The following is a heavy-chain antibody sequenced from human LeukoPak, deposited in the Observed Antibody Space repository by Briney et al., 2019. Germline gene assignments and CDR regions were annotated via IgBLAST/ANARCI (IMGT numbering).Heavy chain of an antibody. D-gene: IGHD4-11*01. CDR3: ARAGDYSNYVHYFDY. V-gene: IGHV4-34*01. CDR1: GGSFSGYY. CDR2: INQSGST. J-gene: IGHJ4*02. Sequence: PSETLSLTCAVYGGSFSGYYWSWIRQPPGKGLEWIGEINQSGSTNYNPSLKSRVTISVDTSKNQFSLKLSSVTAADTAVYYCARAGDYSNYVHYFDYWGQGTLVTVSS.